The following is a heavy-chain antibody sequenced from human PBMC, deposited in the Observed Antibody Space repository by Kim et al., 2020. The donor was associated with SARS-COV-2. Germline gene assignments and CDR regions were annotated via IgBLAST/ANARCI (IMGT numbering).Heavy chain of an antibody. J-gene: IGHJ6*02. CDR3: ARDHFAGLFYYYYGMDV. CDR2: ISAYNGNT. V-gene: IGHV1-18*01. Sequence: ASVKVSCKASGYTFTSYGISWVRQAPGQGLEWMGWISAYNGNTNYAQKLQGRVTMTTDTSTSTAYMELRSLRSDDTAVYYCARDHFAGLFYYYYGMDVWGQGTTVTVSS. CDR1: GYTFTSYG.